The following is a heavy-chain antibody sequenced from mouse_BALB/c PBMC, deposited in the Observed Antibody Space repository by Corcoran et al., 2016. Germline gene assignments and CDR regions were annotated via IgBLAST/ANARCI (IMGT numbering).Heavy chain of an antibody. CDR1: GFNIKDTY. CDR3: ARPYYGSSPAWFAY. V-gene: IGHV14-3*02. D-gene: IGHD1-1*01. CDR2: IDPANGNT. Sequence: EVQLQQSGAELVKPGASVKLSCTASGFNIKDTYMHWVKQRPEQGLEWIGRIDPANGNTKYDPKFQGKATITADTSSNTAYLQLSSLTSEDTAVYYCARPYYGSSPAWFAYGGQGTLVTVSA. J-gene: IGHJ3*01.